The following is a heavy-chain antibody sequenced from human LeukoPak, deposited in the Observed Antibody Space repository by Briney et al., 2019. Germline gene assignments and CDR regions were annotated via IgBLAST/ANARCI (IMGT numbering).Heavy chain of an antibody. Sequence: GGSLRLSCAASGFTFSSYWMSWVRQAPGKGLEWVANIKQDGSEKYYVDSVKGRFTISRDKAKNSLYLQLNSLRAEDTALYYCAKDISLLSGSYCDYWGQGTLVTVSS. CDR3: AKDISLLSGSYCDY. D-gene: IGHD6-19*01. V-gene: IGHV3-7*03. J-gene: IGHJ4*02. CDR1: GFTFSSYW. CDR2: IKQDGSEK.